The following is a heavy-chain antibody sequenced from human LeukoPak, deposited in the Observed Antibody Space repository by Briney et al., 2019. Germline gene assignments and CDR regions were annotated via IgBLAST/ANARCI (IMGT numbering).Heavy chain of an antibody. Sequence: GGSLRLSCVGSGFTFNTFWMAWVRQAPGKGLEWVANMKYDRSAKHYVDSVKGRFTISRDNAKNSLYLHMNSLRAEDTGAYYCARDVDGNLDYWGQGTLVTVS. CDR1: GFTFNTFW. D-gene: IGHD1-14*01. V-gene: IGHV3-7*01. J-gene: IGHJ4*02. CDR2: MKYDRSAK. CDR3: ARDVDGNLDY.